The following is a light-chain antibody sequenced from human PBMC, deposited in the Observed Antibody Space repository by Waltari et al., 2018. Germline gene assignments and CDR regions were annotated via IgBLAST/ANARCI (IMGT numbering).Light chain of an antibody. CDR3: NSFTSTNTRV. CDR1: SSDVGGYNY. CDR2: GVS. J-gene: IGLJ3*02. V-gene: IGLV2-14*03. Sequence: QSALTQAASVSGSPGQPITISCTGTSSDVGGYNYVSWYQQHPGKAPKLMIYGVSNPPSVVSNRFFSSNSGDTASLTISGLQAEDVADYYCNSFTSTNTRVFGGGTKLTVL.